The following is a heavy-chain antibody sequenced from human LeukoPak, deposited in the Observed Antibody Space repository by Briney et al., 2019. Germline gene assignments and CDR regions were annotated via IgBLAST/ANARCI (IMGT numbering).Heavy chain of an antibody. CDR3: AREGNSYGAPFDY. D-gene: IGHD5-18*01. Sequence: SETLSLTCTVSGGSISSGGYYWSWIRQPPGKGLEWIGYIYHSGSTYYNPSLKSRVTISVDTSKNQFSLKLSSVTAADTAVYYCAREGNSYGAPFDYWGQGTLVTVSS. CDR1: GGSISSGGYY. CDR2: IYHSGST. J-gene: IGHJ4*02. V-gene: IGHV4-30-2*01.